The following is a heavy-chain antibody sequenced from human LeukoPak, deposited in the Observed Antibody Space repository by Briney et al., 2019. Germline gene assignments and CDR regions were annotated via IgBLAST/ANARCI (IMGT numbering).Heavy chain of an antibody. CDR2: INWNGGST. CDR1: GFTFDDCG. D-gene: IGHD3-22*01. J-gene: IGHJ4*02. CDR3: ARDHLLGYDNHLDY. V-gene: IGHV3-20*04. Sequence: GGSLRLSCAASGFTFDDCGMAWVRQAPGKGLEWVSGINWNGGSTGYADSVKGRFTIPRDNAKNSLYLQMNSLRAEDTALYYCARDHLLGYDNHLDYWGQGTLVTVSS.